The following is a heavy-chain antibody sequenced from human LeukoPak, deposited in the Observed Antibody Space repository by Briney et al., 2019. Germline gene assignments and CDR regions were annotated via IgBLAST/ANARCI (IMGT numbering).Heavy chain of an antibody. CDR3: ARRGSSCVRY. CDR2: INHSGST. D-gene: IGHD6-13*01. J-gene: IGHJ4*02. CDR1: GGSFSGYY. Sequence: SETLSLTCAVYGGSFSGYYWSWIRQPPGKGLEWIGEINHSGSTNYNPSLKSRVTISVDTSKNQFSLKLSSVTAADTAVYYCARRGSSCVRYWGQGTLVTVSS. V-gene: IGHV4-34*01.